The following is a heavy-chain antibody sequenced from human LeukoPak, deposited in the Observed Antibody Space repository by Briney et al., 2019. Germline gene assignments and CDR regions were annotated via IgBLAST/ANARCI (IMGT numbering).Heavy chain of an antibody. CDR1: GYSISSGYY. CDR2: IYHSGST. D-gene: IGHD3-10*01. J-gene: IGHJ5*02. Sequence: SETLSLTCTVSGYSISSGYYWGWIRQPPGKGLAWIGSIYHSGSTYYNPSLKSRVTISVDTSKNQFSLKLSSVTAADTAVYYCARGYGHYYGSGSYNWFDPWGQGTLVTVSS. V-gene: IGHV4-38-2*02. CDR3: ARGYGHYYGSGSYNWFDP.